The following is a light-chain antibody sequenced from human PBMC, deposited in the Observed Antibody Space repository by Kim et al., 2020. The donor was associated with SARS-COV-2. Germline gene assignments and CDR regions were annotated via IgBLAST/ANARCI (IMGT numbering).Light chain of an antibody. V-gene: IGKV3-20*01. CDR2: DAS. CDR3: QQYDSSPWT. Sequence: SPGERATLSCRASQRVSTNHFAWYQQKPGQAPRLLIYDASSRATGIPDRFSGSGSGTDFTLTINRLEPEDFAVYYCQQYDSSPWTFGQGTKVDIK. J-gene: IGKJ1*01. CDR1: QRVSTNH.